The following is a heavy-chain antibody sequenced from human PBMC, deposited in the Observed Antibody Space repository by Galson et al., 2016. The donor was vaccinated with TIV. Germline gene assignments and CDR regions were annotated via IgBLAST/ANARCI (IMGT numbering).Heavy chain of an antibody. D-gene: IGHD2-21*01. CDR1: GNTFINSW. CDR3: ARLGCGADCYSGVGK. J-gene: IGHJ4*02. V-gene: IGHV5-51*01. CDR2: IYFDDSET. Sequence: QSGAEVKKSGESLKISCKTSGNTFINSWIAWVRQMPGKGLECMGVIYFDDSETIYSSSFEGHVTISVDKSINTAYLHWNRLKASDSAMYYCARLGCGADCYSGVGKRGQGTLVTVAS.